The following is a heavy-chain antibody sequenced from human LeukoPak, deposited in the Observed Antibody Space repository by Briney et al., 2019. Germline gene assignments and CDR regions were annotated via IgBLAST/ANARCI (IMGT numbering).Heavy chain of an antibody. CDR2: IYYSGST. V-gene: IGHV4-59*01. D-gene: IGHD3-10*01. CDR1: GGSISSYY. CDR3: ARQTTLWFGELLLDY. Sequence: SETLSLTCTVSGGSISSYYWSWIRQPPGKGLEWIGYIYYSGSTNYNPSLKSRVTISVDTSKNQFSLKLSSVTAADTAVYYCARQTTLWFGELLLDYWGQGTLVTVSS. J-gene: IGHJ4*02.